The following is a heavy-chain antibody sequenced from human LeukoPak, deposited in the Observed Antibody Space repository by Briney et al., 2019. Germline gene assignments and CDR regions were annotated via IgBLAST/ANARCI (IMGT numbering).Heavy chain of an antibody. CDR3: ARDHYSGRFDY. Sequence: SSETLSLTCTVSGGSISNYYWSWIRQPRGKGLECVGYVYYSGSPDYNPSLKSRVTISIDTSKNQFSLKLSSVTAADTAVYYCARDHYSGRFDYWGQGTLVTVSS. V-gene: IGHV4-59*01. J-gene: IGHJ4*02. CDR1: GGSISNYY. D-gene: IGHD1-26*01. CDR2: VYYSGSP.